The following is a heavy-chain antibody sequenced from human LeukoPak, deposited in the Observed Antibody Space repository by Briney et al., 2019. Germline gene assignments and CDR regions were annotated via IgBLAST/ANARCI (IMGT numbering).Heavy chain of an antibody. D-gene: IGHD1-26*01. CDR2: INSNSGAR. CDR3: ARGRGGATTGFDH. Sequence: ASVKVSCKASGYTFSGYYMHWVRQAPGQGLESMGWINSNSGARNYAPKFQGRVTFSRDNSISTAYMELSSLRSDDMAIYYCARGRGGATTGFDHWGQATLVTVSS. J-gene: IGHJ4*02. CDR1: GYTFSGYY. V-gene: IGHV1-2*02.